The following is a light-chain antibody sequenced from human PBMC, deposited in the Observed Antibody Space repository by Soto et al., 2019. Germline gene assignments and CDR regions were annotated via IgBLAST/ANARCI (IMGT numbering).Light chain of an antibody. J-gene: IGKJ4*01. Sequence: EIVLTQSPGTLSLSPGERATLSCRASQTVSSSYLAWYQQNPGQAPRHLIFGASRRATGIPDRFSGRGSGTDFTLTISPLEPEDFAVYYCQQYGSSPLTFGGGTKVEI. CDR3: QQYGSSPLT. CDR2: GAS. CDR1: QTVSSSY. V-gene: IGKV3-20*01.